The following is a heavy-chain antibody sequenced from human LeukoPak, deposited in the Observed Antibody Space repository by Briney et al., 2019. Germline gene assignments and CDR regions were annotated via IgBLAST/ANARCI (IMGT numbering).Heavy chain of an antibody. CDR2: IYHSGST. D-gene: IGHD3-22*01. J-gene: IGHJ3*02. Sequence: SGTLSLTRGVSGGSITSSNWWTWVRQPPGKGLEWIGEIYHSGSTNYNPSLKTRVTISVDKSNNQFSLKLSSVTAADTAVYYCARAPYYYDSSGYYVDAFDIWGQGTMVTVSS. CDR1: GGSITSSNW. V-gene: IGHV4-4*02. CDR3: ARAPYYYDSSGYYVDAFDI.